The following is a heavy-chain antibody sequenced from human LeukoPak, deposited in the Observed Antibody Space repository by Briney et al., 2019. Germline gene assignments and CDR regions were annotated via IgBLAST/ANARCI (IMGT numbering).Heavy chain of an antibody. CDR3: ARAQRTYSSGWFGFDS. CDR2: IKQDGSEK. D-gene: IGHD6-19*01. V-gene: IGHV3-7*03. J-gene: IGHJ4*02. Sequence: PGGSLRLSCAASGFTFSSYWMSWVRQAPGKGLERVANIKQDGSEKYYVDSVKGRFTISRDNAQNSLLLQMNSLRAEDTAVYYCARAQRTYSSGWFGFDSWGQGTLVTVSS. CDR1: GFTFSSYW.